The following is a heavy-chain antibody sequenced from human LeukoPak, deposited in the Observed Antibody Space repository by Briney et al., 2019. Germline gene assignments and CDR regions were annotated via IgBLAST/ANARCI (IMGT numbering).Heavy chain of an antibody. J-gene: IGHJ4*02. CDR2: ITYHGPNQ. CDR1: RFTFSTYA. CDR3: ARGGLDQYDILTALHY. V-gene: IGHV3-30-3*01. D-gene: IGHD3-9*01. Sequence: PGGSLRLSCAASRFTFSTYAMHWARQAPGKGLEWVAVITYHGPNQYYADSVKGRFTISRDNSKNTLYLQMNSLKAEDTAVYYCARGGLDQYDILTALHYWGQGTLVTVSS.